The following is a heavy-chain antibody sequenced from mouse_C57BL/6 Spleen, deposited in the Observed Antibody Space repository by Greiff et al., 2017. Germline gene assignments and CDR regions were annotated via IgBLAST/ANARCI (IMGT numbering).Heavy chain of an antibody. D-gene: IGHD1-1*01. V-gene: IGHV1-55*01. Sequence: QVQLQQPGAELVKPGASVKMSCKASGYTFTSYWITWVKQRPGQGLEWIGDIYPGSGSTNYNEKFKSKATLTVDTSSSTAYIQLSSLTSEDSAVYYCARWVYYYGSSYEDAMDYWGQGTSVPGSS. CDR1: GYTFTSYW. CDR2: IYPGSGST. J-gene: IGHJ4*01. CDR3: ARWVYYYGSSYEDAMDY.